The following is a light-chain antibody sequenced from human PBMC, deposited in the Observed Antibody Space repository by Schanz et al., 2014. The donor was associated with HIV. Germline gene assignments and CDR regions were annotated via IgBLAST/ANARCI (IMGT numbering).Light chain of an antibody. Sequence: QSVLTQPRSVSGSPGQSVTISCTGTSSDVGGYNYVSWYPQHPDKAPNIVIFDVNKRPSGVPDRFSGSKSGNTASLSIPGLQAEDEADYYCCSLAGRYTSDVIFGGGTKLTVL. J-gene: IGLJ2*01. V-gene: IGLV2-11*01. CDR2: DVN. CDR1: SSDVGGYNY. CDR3: CSLAGRYTSDVI.